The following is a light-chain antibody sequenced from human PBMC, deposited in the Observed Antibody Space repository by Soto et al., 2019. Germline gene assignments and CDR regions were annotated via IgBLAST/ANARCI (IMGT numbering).Light chain of an antibody. CDR2: GAS. Sequence: EVVVTQSPGTLSLSPGERATLSCRASQSVNSNVAWYQQKLGQAPRLLIYGASTRATGIPDRFSGSGSGTEFTLTISSLQSEDFAVYYCQHFHNWRLTFGGGTKVDIK. V-gene: IGKV3-15*01. J-gene: IGKJ4*01. CDR3: QHFHNWRLT. CDR1: QSVNSN.